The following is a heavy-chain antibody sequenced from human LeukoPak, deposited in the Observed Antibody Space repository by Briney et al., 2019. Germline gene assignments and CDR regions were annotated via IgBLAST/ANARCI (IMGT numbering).Heavy chain of an antibody. D-gene: IGHD3-3*01. CDR1: GYTFTTYA. Sequence: GASVKVSCKASGYTFTTYAISWVRQAPGQGLEWMGGIIPIFGTANYAQKFQGRVTITADESTSTAYMELSSLRSEDTAVYYCARGEYDFWSGRLRDYNWFDPWGQGTLVTVSS. CDR3: ARGEYDFWSGRLRDYNWFDP. J-gene: IGHJ5*02. CDR2: IIPIFGTA. V-gene: IGHV1-69*13.